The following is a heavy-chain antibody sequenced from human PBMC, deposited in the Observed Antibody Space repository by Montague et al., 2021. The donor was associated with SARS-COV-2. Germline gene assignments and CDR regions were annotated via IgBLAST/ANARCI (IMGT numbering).Heavy chain of an antibody. CDR3: ARELGYDSSGYYAYFDY. CDR2: IDYSGST. D-gene: IGHD3-22*01. V-gene: IGHV4-59*13. CDR1: GGSISRYY. J-gene: IGHJ4*02. Sequence: SETLSLTCTVSGGSISRYYWSWIRQPPGKGLEWIGYIDYSGSTKYNPSLKSRVTISVDTSKNQFSLKLNSVTAADTAVYCCARELGYDSSGYYAYFDYWGQGTLVTVSS.